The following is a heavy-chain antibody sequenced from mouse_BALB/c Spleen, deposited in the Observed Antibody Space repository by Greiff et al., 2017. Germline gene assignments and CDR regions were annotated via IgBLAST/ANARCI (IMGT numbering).Heavy chain of an antibody. CDR2: ISYSGST. D-gene: IGHD2-4*01. J-gene: IGHJ3*01. Sequence: DVQLQESGPGLVKPSQSLSLTCTVTGYSITSDYAWNWIRQFPGNKLEWMGYISYSGSTSYNPSLKSRISITRDTSKNQFFLQLNSVTTEDTATYYCARSYYDYTWFAYWGQGTLVTVSA. CDR3: ARSYYDYTWFAY. CDR1: GYSITSDYA. V-gene: IGHV3-2*02.